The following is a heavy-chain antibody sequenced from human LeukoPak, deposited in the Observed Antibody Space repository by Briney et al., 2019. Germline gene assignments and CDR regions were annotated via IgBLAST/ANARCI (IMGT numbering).Heavy chain of an antibody. CDR2: ISAYNGNT. Sequence: GASVKVSCKASGYTFTSYGISWMRQAPGQGLEWMGWISAYNGNTNYAQKLQGRVTMSRDTSTSTVYMDLSSLRFDDTAVYYCARAPRGCSGGSCYSGFDYWGQGAVVTVSS. CDR1: GYTFTSYG. D-gene: IGHD2-15*01. J-gene: IGHJ4*02. CDR3: ARAPRGCSGGSCYSGFDY. V-gene: IGHV1-18*01.